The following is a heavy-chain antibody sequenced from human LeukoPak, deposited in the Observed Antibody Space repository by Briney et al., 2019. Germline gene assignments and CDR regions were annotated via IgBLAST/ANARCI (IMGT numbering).Heavy chain of an antibody. V-gene: IGHV3-23*01. D-gene: IGHD4-11*01. CDR2: ISGSGDST. J-gene: IGHJ4*02. CDR1: GFTFSSYA. CDR3: AKADYTHFDY. Sequence: PGGSLRLSCAASGFTFSSYAMSWVRQAPGKGLYWVSSISGSGDSTSYADSVKGRFTISRDNSKNTLYLRMNSLRAEDTAVYYCAKADYTHFDYWGQGTLVTVSS.